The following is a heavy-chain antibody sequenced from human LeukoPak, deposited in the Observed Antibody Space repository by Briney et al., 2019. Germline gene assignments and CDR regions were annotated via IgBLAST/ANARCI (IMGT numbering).Heavy chain of an antibody. V-gene: IGHV4-34*01. CDR2: MYYNGGK. CDR1: GWSFNDYY. D-gene: IGHD3-10*01. Sequence: SETLSLTCAVYGWSFNDYYWNWIRQPPSKGLEWIANMYYNGGKQYSRSRSLTSRVTISVDTSANQFSLRLSSVTAADTAVYYCARCSYRADVDIWGHGTTVTVSS. J-gene: IGHJ6*02. CDR3: ARCSYRADVDI.